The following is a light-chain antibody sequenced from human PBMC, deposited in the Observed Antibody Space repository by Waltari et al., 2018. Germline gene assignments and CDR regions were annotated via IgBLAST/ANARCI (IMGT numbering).Light chain of an antibody. CDR2: KAS. CDR3: QHYYGRPPHS. Sequence: DIQMTQSPSTLSASVGDRVTITCRASQHINDWVAWYQQKPGKAPKVLIYKASNLESGVPSRFSGSGSGTDFTLTISSLQAEDVALYYCQHYYGRPPHSFGRGTKLEIK. CDR1: QHINDW. V-gene: IGKV1-5*03. J-gene: IGKJ2*03.